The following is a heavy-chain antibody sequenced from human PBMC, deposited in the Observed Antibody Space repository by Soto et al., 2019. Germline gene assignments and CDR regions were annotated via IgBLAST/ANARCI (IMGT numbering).Heavy chain of an antibody. Sequence: QVPLVQSATEVKMPGASVKLSCKASGYTFTNYAIHWVRQAPGQRLEWMVWINAGNGHTKYSQKFQGRVTVTRDPSATTACMELSSLRSEDTAVYYCARGRWTQTTADYYLDYWGQGTLVTVSS. V-gene: IGHV1-3*01. CDR2: INAGNGHT. J-gene: IGHJ4*02. CDR3: ARGRWTQTTADYYLDY. D-gene: IGHD1-1*01. CDR1: GYTFTNYA.